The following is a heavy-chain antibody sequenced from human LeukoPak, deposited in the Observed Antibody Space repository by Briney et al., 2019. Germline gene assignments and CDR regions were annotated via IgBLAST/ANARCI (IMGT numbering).Heavy chain of an antibody. D-gene: IGHD3-16*01. Sequence: GGSLRLSCAASGFTFDDYAMHWVRQAPGKGLEWVSGISWNSGSIGYADSVKGRFTISRDNSKNTQSLQMNSLRAEDTAVYYCAKDDDWGRYKHWGQGTLVTVSS. CDR1: GFTFDDYA. V-gene: IGHV3-9*01. CDR2: ISWNSGSI. CDR3: AKDDDWGRYKH. J-gene: IGHJ1*01.